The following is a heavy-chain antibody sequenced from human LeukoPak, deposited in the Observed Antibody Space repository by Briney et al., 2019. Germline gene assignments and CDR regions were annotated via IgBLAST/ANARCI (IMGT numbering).Heavy chain of an antibody. CDR1: GYTFTSYG. J-gene: IGHJ4*02. D-gene: IGHD4-17*01. Sequence: GASVKVSCKASGYTFTSYGISWVRQAPGQGLEWMGWISAYNGNTNYAQKLQGRVTMTTDTSTSTAYMELRSLRSDDTAVYYCARDRGLRLRGYFDYWGQGTLVTVSS. CDR3: ARDRGLRLRGYFDY. V-gene: IGHV1-18*01. CDR2: ISAYNGNT.